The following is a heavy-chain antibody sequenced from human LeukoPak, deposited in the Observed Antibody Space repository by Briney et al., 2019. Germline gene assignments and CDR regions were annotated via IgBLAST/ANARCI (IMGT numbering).Heavy chain of an antibody. D-gene: IGHD2-21*01. V-gene: IGHV3-30*02. CDR2: ISNDGRVR. Sequence: GGSLRLSCAASGFTFSSYGMHWVRQAPGKGLEWVAVISNDGRVRKSADSVKGRLTISGDNSKKTLYLEMNSLRVEDTAIYYCAKDRGIAKSLFYYGMDAWGQGTTVSVS. CDR3: AKDRGIAKSLFYYGMDA. J-gene: IGHJ6*02. CDR1: GFTFSSYG.